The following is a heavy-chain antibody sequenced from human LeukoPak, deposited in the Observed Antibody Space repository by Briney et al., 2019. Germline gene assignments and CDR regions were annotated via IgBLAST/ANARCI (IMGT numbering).Heavy chain of an antibody. J-gene: IGHJ4*02. CDR3: ARDWGIAVAGPDY. Sequence: GGSLRLSCAASGFTFSSYSMNWVRQAPGKGLEWVSSISSSSSYIYYADSVKGRFTIFRDNAKNSLYLQMNSLRAEDTAVYYCARDWGIAVAGPDYWGRGTLITVSS. CDR2: ISSSSSYI. CDR1: GFTFSSYS. D-gene: IGHD6-19*01. V-gene: IGHV3-21*01.